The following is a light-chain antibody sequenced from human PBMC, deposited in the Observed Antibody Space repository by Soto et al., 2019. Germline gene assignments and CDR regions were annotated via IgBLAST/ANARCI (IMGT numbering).Light chain of an antibody. Sequence: QSALTQPRSVSGSPGQSVTISCTGTSSDVGGYNYVSWYQQYPGTAPKVMIYDVKTRPSGVPDRFSGSKSGNTASLTISGLQDEDEADYYCCSYAGDYTFVFGTGTKVTVL. V-gene: IGLV2-11*01. CDR1: SSDVGGYNY. J-gene: IGLJ1*01. CDR2: DVK. CDR3: CSYAGDYTFV.